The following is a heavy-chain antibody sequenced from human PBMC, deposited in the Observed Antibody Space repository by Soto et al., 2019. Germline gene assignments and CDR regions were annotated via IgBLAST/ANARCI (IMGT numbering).Heavy chain of an antibody. CDR1: GGTFSTYA. V-gene: IGHV1-69*01. Sequence: QVQLVQSGAEVKKPGSSVKVSCKASGGTFSTYAISWVRQAPGQGLEWMGGIIPIFARANYAQKFQGRVTITADESTSPAYMELSNLRSEDTAVYYCARQFDSDTSCYYYAYWGQGTLVTVSS. CDR2: IIPIFARA. J-gene: IGHJ4*02. CDR3: ARQFDSDTSCYYYAY. D-gene: IGHD3-22*01.